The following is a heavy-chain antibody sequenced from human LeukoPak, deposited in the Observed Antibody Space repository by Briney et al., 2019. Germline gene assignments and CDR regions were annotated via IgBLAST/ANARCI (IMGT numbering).Heavy chain of an antibody. V-gene: IGHV3-43*02. Sequence: GGSLRLSCAASGFTFDDYAFHWVRQAPGKGLQWVSLISGDGGSTHYADSVKGRFTISRDNNKNSLYLQMNSLRTEDTALYYCAKGIIVAPFDYWGQGTLVTVSS. CDR3: AKGIIVAPFDY. D-gene: IGHD5-12*01. J-gene: IGHJ4*02. CDR1: GFTFDDYA. CDR2: ISGDGGST.